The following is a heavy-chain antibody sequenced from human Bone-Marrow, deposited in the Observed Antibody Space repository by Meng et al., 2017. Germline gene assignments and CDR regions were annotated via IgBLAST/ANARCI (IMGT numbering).Heavy chain of an antibody. D-gene: IGHD6-13*01. CDR1: GGSIRSCGLF. CDR2: LYYRGST. Sequence: QVALQGPGPGLVRPSQTLCLTCTCSGGSIRSCGLFWGWIRQHPGKGLELIGYLYYRGSTYYNQSLKGRVTISVDTSKSQFSLKLSSVTAADTAVYYCARGHLSAAGTMGYLQHWGQGTLVTVSS. V-gene: IGHV4-31*03. CDR3: ARGHLSAAGTMGYLQH. J-gene: IGHJ1*01.